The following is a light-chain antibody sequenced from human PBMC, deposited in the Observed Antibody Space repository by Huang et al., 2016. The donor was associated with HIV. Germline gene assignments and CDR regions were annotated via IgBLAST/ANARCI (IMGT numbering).Light chain of an antibody. CDR1: QNINKY. CDR3: QQSVKTPRT. J-gene: IGKJ2*01. V-gene: IGKV1-39*01. CDR2: GAS. Sequence: DIQITQSPSSLSASVGDRVTITCRASQNINKYLNWYQQQPGKAPKLLISGASTLQSGVPSSFSGSGSGTECTLTISSLQPEDSAVYFCQQSVKTPRTFGQGTKLEI.